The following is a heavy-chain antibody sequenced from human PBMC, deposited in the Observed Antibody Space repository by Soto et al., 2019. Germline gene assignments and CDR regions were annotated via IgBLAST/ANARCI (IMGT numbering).Heavy chain of an antibody. V-gene: IGHV3-7*01. CDR2: IKQDGSEK. D-gene: IGHD3-3*01. Sequence: GGSLRLSCAASGFTFSSYWMSWVRQAPGKGLEWVANIKQDGSEKYYVDSVKGRFTISRDNAKNSLYLQMNSLRAEDTAVYYCARDKPTYYDFWSGPRYGMDVWGQGTTVTVSS. CDR1: GFTFSSYW. J-gene: IGHJ6*02. CDR3: ARDKPTYYDFWSGPRYGMDV.